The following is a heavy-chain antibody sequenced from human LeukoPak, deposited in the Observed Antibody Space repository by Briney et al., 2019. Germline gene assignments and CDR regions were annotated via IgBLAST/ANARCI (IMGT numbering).Heavy chain of an antibody. J-gene: IGHJ4*02. CDR3: ARVGGFTYYDILTGPHFDY. Sequence: PSETLSLTCTVSGGSISSYYWSWIRQPPGKGLEWIGYIYYSGSTNCNPSLKSRVTISVDTSKNQFSLKLSSVTAADTAVYYCARVGGFTYYDILTGPHFDYWGQGTLVTVSS. D-gene: IGHD3-9*01. V-gene: IGHV4-59*01. CDR2: IYYSGST. CDR1: GGSISSYY.